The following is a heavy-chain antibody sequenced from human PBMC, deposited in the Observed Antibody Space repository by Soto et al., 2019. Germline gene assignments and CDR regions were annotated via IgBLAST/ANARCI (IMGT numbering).Heavy chain of an antibody. Sequence: SETLSLTCTVSGGSISSYYWSWIRQPPGKGLEWIGYIYYSGSTNYNPSLKSRVTISVDTSKNQFSLKLSSVTAADTAVDYCARGSNISGRSAFDIWGQGTMVTVSS. CDR2: IYYSGST. V-gene: IGHV4-59*01. CDR3: ARGSNISGRSAFDI. J-gene: IGHJ3*02. CDR1: GGSISSYY. D-gene: IGHD1-20*01.